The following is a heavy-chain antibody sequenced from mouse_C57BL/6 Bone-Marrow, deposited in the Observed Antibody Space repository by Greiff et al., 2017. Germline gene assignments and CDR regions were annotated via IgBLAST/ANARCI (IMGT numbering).Heavy chain of an antibody. CDR1: GFTFSSYG. CDR2: ISSGGSYT. Sequence: EVKLMESGGDLVKPGGSLKLSCAASGFTFSSYGMSWVRQTPDTRLEWVATISSGGSYTYYPDSVKGRFTISRDNAKNTLYLQMSSLKSEDTAMYYCARRGNYYGSSFAYWGQGTLVTVSA. CDR3: ARRGNYYGSSFAY. V-gene: IGHV5-6*01. D-gene: IGHD1-1*01. J-gene: IGHJ3*01.